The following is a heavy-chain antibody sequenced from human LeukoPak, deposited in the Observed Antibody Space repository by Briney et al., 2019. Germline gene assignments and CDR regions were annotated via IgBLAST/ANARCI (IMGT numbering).Heavy chain of an antibody. D-gene: IGHD3-22*01. CDR3: ARGLPYYYDSSVYYRA. CDR2: INHSGST. CDR1: GGSFSGYY. Sequence: SETLSLTCAVYGGSFSGYYWSWIRQPPGKGLEWIGEINHSGSTNYNPSLKSRVTISVATSKNQFSLKLSSVTAADTAVYYCARGLPYYYDSSVYYRAWGQGTLVTVSS. V-gene: IGHV4-34*01. J-gene: IGHJ5*02.